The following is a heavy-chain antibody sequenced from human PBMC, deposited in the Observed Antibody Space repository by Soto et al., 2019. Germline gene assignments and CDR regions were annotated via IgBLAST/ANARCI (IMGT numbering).Heavy chain of an antibody. D-gene: IGHD6-19*01. CDR2: ISFDGSKK. V-gene: IGHV3-30*03. Sequence: PGGSLRLSCAASTFTFSNFGMNWVRQAPGKGLEWVAVISFDGSKKYYAASVKGRFTISRDNAKNSLYLQMNSLRAEDTAVYYCARVLYGQWLVGYFQHWGQGTLVTVSS. CDR3: ARVLYGQWLVGYFQH. CDR1: TFTFSNFG. J-gene: IGHJ1*01.